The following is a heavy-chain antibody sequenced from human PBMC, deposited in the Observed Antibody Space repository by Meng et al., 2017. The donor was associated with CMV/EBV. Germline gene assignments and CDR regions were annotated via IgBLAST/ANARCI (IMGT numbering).Heavy chain of an antibody. Sequence: GESLKISCAASGFTFSDYYMSWIRQAPGKGLEWVSYISSSGSTIYYADSVKGRFTISRDNAKNPLYLQMNSLRAEDTAVYYCAREEYSHGLEYYYYGMDVWGQGTTVTVSS. V-gene: IGHV3-11*04. D-gene: IGHD5-18*01. CDR2: ISSSGSTI. J-gene: IGHJ6*02. CDR3: AREEYSHGLEYYYYGMDV. CDR1: GFTFSDYY.